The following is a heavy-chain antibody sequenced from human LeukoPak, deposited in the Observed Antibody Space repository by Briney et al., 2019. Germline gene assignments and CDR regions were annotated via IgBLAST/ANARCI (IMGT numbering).Heavy chain of an antibody. J-gene: IGHJ3*02. CDR3: AKHVFIAVAGNAFDI. Sequence: PGGSLRLSCAASGFTFSSYAMSWVRQAPGKGLEWVSAISGSGGSTYYADSVKGRFTISRDNSKYTLYLQMNSLRAEDTAVYYCAKHVFIAVAGNAFDIWGQGTMVTVSS. V-gene: IGHV3-23*01. CDR2: ISGSGGST. D-gene: IGHD6-19*01. CDR1: GFTFSSYA.